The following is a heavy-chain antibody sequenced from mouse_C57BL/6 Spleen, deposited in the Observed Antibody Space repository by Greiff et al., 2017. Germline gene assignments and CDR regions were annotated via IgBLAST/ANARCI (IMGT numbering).Heavy chain of an antibody. V-gene: IGHV1-5*01. J-gene: IGHJ2*01. CDR1: GYTFTSYW. D-gene: IGHD1-1*01. CDR3: TRLGTRVYYYFWC. CDR2: IYPGSSDT. Sequence: EVQLQESGPVLVRPGASVKMSCKTSGYTFTSYWMHWVKQRPGQGLEWIGAIYPGSSDTHYNQKFKGKATLTVVTSASTAYMELSSLTNEDSAVYSCTRLGTRVYYYFWCWGHGTTLTVSS.